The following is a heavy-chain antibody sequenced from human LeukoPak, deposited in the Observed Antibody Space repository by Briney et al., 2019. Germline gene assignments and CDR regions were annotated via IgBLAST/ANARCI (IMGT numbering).Heavy chain of an antibody. CDR2: INHSGSF. J-gene: IGHJ5*02. V-gene: IGHV4-34*01. D-gene: IGHD3-10*01. CDR1: GGSLSGYY. CDR3: ARSQFYGSGSYQGRWFDP. Sequence: SETLSLTCAVYGGSLSGYYWSWIRQPPGKGLEWIGEINHSGSFNYNSSLKSRVTISVDTSKNQFSLKLTSVTAADTAVYYCARSQFYGSGSYQGRWFDPWGQGTLVTVSS.